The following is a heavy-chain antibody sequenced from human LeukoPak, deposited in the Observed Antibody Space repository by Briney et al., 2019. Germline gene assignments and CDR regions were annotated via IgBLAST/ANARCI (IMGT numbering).Heavy chain of an antibody. V-gene: IGHV3-30-3*01. CDR3: ARVDTYYYDSSGLGFDY. D-gene: IGHD3-22*01. CDR1: GFTFSSYA. Sequence: LGGSLRLSCAASGFTFSSYAMHWVRQAPGKGLEWVAVISYDGSNKYYADSVKGRFTISRDNSKNTLYLQMNSLRAEDTAVYYCARVDTYYYDSSGLGFDYWGQGTLVTVSS. J-gene: IGHJ4*02. CDR2: ISYDGSNK.